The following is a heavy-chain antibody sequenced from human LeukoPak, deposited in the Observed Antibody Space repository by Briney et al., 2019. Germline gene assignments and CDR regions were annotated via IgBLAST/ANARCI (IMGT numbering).Heavy chain of an antibody. V-gene: IGHV3-33*01. Sequence: GRSLRLSCAASEFTFSSYGMHWVRQAPGTGLEWVAVIWYDGSNKYYADSVKGRFTISRDNSENTLYLQMNSLRAEDTALYSCARDVENFGSGSAHFDLWGQGTQVIVSS. J-gene: IGHJ4*02. CDR1: EFTFSSYG. D-gene: IGHD3-10*01. CDR3: ARDVENFGSGSAHFDL. CDR2: IWYDGSNK.